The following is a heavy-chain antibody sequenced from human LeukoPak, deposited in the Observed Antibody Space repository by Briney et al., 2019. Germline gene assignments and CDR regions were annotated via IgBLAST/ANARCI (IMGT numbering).Heavy chain of an antibody. CDR3: ARGRDGYSSGWSLFDY. V-gene: IGHV1-46*01. CDR1: GYTFTSYY. J-gene: IGHJ4*02. Sequence: ASVKVSCKASGYTFTSYYMHWVRQAPGQGLEWMGIINPSGGSTSYAQKFQGRVTMTRDTSTSTVYMELSSLRSEDTAVYYCARGRDGYSSGWSLFDYWGQGTLVTVSS. D-gene: IGHD6-19*01. CDR2: INPSGGST.